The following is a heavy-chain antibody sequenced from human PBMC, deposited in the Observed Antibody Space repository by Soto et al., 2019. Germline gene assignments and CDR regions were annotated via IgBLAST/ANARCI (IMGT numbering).Heavy chain of an antibody. CDR1: GGSISSSNW. Sequence: SETLSLTCAVSGGSISSSNWWSWVRQPPGKGLEWIGEIYHSGSTNYNPSLKSRVTISVDKSKNQFSLKLSSVTAADTAVYYCGRSDCPGGRCYGVNWFDTWGQRTLVTVSS. J-gene: IGHJ5*02. D-gene: IGHD2-15*01. CDR2: IYHSGST. CDR3: GRSDCPGGRCYGVNWFDT. V-gene: IGHV4-4*02.